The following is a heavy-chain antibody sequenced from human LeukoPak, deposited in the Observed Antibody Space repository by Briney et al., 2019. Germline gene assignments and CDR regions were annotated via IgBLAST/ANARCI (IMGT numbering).Heavy chain of an antibody. J-gene: IGHJ4*02. CDR2: IYASGIT. V-gene: IGHV4-4*07. Sequence: PSETLSLTCTVSGGSISSYYWSWIRQPAGKGLEWIGRIYASGITNYNPSLKSRVNMSVDRPKNQFSLKLSSVTAADTAVYYCARDSRIGAAGTGFDYWGQGTLVTVSS. CDR1: GGSISSYY. CDR3: ARDSRIGAAGTGFDY. D-gene: IGHD6-13*01.